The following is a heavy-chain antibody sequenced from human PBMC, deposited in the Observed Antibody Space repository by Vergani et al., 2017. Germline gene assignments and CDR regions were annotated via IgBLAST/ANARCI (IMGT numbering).Heavy chain of an antibody. CDR1: GGPISSYY. D-gene: IGHD3-10*01. CDR2: SYTSGST. V-gene: IGHV4-4*07. CDR3: ARSRLYYGAGSPDS. J-gene: IGHJ5*02. Sequence: QVQLQESGPGLVKPSETLSLTCTGSGGPISSYYWSWVRQPAGKGLEWIGRSYTSGSTNYNPSLNSRVTMSLDTSKNQFSLYLTSLTAAETAVYYCARSRLYYGAGSPDSWGQGTLVTVSS.